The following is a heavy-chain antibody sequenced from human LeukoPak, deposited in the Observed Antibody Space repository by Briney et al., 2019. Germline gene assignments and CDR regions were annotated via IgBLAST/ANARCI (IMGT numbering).Heavy chain of an antibody. CDR1: GFTFSSYA. Sequence: PVGSLRLSCAASGFTFSSYAMSWVRQAPGKGLEWISAISGSGGSTYYADSVKGRFTISRDNSKNTLYLQMNSLRAEDTAVYYCATCGYSYGRFDYWGQGTLVTVSS. CDR3: ATCGYSYGRFDY. J-gene: IGHJ4*02. V-gene: IGHV3-23*01. CDR2: ISGSGGST. D-gene: IGHD5-18*01.